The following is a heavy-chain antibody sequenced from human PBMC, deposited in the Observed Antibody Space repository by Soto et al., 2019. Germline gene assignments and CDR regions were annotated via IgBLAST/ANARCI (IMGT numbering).Heavy chain of an antibody. Sequence: QVQLVQSGGEVKQPGASVKVSCKTSGYTFSNYGISWARQAPGQGLEWVGWISGYNGNTKHAQNVQGRVTLTTDTSTSTAYMELRSLTSDDTAVSYCARDRDTSGWYRSNYWGQGTLVSVSS. CDR2: ISGYNGNT. CDR1: GYTFSNYG. V-gene: IGHV1-18*01. CDR3: ARDRDTSGWYRSNY. J-gene: IGHJ4*02. D-gene: IGHD6-19*01.